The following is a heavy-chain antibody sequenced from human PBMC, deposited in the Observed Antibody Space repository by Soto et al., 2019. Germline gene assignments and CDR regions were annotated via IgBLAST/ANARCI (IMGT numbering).Heavy chain of an antibody. J-gene: IGHJ4*02. V-gene: IGHV3-43*01. CDR1: GFTFDDYT. CDR3: AKDKSPGPLDY. Sequence: GRSLRLSNAASGFTFDDYTMHWVRQAPGKGLEWVSLISWDGGSTYYADSVKGRFTISRDNSKNSLYLQMNSLRTEDTALYYCAKDKSPGPLDYWGQGTLVTVSS. CDR2: ISWDGGST.